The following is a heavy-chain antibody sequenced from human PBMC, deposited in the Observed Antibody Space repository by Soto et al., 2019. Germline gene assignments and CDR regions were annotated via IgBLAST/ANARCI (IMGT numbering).Heavy chain of an antibody. J-gene: IGHJ2*01. D-gene: IGHD3-9*01. Sequence: QVQLQQWGAGPLRPLETLSLTCGVSGGSFSGYYWAWIRQSPGKGLEWIGENNDRGSINYNPSLKSRVSISVETSKNHYSLNLRSVTAADTAVYYCARESHDILTGPPWVWYFDLWGRGTLVTVSS. CDR3: ARESHDILTGPPWVWYFDL. CDR1: GGSFSGYY. CDR2: NNDRGSI. V-gene: IGHV4-34*01.